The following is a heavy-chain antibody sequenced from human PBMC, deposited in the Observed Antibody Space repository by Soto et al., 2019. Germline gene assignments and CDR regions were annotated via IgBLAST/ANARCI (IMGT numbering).Heavy chain of an antibody. CDR2: INVYNGNT. V-gene: IGHV1-18*01. CDR1: GYTFTSYS. Sequence: QVQLVQSGGEVKKPGASVKVSCKASGYTFTSYSISWVRQAPGQGLEWMGWINVYNGNTKYAQKFQGRVTMTTDTSTSTVYMELRSLSSDDTAVYYCARDGVAVTKGISGYWGQGTLVTVSS. D-gene: IGHD4-4*01. J-gene: IGHJ4*02. CDR3: ARDGVAVTKGISGY.